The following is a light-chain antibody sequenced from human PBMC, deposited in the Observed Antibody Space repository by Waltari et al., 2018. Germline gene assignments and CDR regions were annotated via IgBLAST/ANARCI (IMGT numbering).Light chain of an antibody. J-gene: IGLJ3*02. CDR2: AVT. V-gene: IGLV2-8*01. CDR3: CAYAGSYMV. CDR1: SRDVGANDY. Sequence: QSALTQPPSASGSPGQSVTISCTGTSRDVGANDYVSWYQQHPDKAPKRMIYAVTNRPSGVPDRFSGSKSGNTASLTVSGLQAEDEADYYCCAYAGSYMVFGAGTKVTVL.